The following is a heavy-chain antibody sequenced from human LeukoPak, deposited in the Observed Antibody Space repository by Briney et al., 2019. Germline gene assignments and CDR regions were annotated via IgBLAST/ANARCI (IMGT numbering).Heavy chain of an antibody. Sequence: ASVEVSCQASGYTFTSYAMHWVRQAPGQRLEWMGWINAGNGNTKYSQEFQGRVTITRDTSASTAYMELSSLRSKDMAVYYCARALYYVREGGFDYWGQGTLVTVSS. D-gene: IGHD3-10*02. CDR2: INAGNGNT. CDR3: ARALYYVREGGFDY. J-gene: IGHJ4*02. CDR1: GYTFTSYA. V-gene: IGHV1-3*03.